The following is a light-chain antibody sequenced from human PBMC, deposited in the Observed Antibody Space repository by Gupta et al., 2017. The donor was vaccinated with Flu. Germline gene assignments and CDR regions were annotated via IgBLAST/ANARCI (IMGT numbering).Light chain of an antibody. CDR1: SSDVGGYNY. J-gene: IGLJ2*01. CDR3: SSDTSSSRV. CDR2: EVR. Sequence: SALPQPASVSGSPGQSITISCTGTSSDVGGYNYVSWYQQHPDKAPKLMIYEVRNRPSEGSNRFSGSKSGNTASLTISGSQAEDEDDYYCSSDTSSSRVFGGGTKLTVL. V-gene: IGLV2-14*01.